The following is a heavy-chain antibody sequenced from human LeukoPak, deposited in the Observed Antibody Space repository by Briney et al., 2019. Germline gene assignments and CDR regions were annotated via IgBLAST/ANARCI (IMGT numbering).Heavy chain of an antibody. Sequence: ASVKVSCKASGYTFTSYGIIWVRQAPGQGLEWMGWISTFNGNTNYAQNLQGRVTMTTDTSTSTAYMELRSLRSDDTAVYYCVRDFGYSSSWSGAYWGQGTLVTVSS. CDR3: VRDFGYSSSWSGAY. D-gene: IGHD6-13*01. J-gene: IGHJ4*02. CDR2: ISTFNGNT. V-gene: IGHV1-18*01. CDR1: GYTFTSYG.